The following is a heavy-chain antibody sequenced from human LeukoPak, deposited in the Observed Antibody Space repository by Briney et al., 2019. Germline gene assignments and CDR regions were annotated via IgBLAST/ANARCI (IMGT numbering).Heavy chain of an antibody. J-gene: IGHJ5*02. D-gene: IGHD6-13*01. CDR2: IYTSGST. CDR3: ARTPGRSWYAEGGYNWFDP. Sequence: SETLSLTCTVSGGSISSYYWSWIRQPAGKGLEWIGRIYTSGSTNYNPSLKSRVTMSVDTSKNQFSLKLSSVTAADTAVYYCARTPGRSWYAEGGYNWFDPWGQGTLVTVS. CDR1: GGSISSYY. V-gene: IGHV4-4*07.